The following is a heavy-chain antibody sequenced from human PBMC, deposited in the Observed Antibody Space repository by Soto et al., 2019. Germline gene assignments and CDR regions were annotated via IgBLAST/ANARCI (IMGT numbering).Heavy chain of an antibody. CDR2: ISGSGGST. Sequence: GGSLRLSCAASGFTFSSYAMSWVRQAPGKWLEWVSAISGSGGSTYYADSVKGRFTISRDNSKNTLYLQMNSLRAEDTAVYYCATRGYSYGHTVDHWGQGXLVTVYS. D-gene: IGHD5-18*01. CDR3: ATRGYSYGHTVDH. CDR1: GFTFSSYA. J-gene: IGHJ4*02. V-gene: IGHV3-23*01.